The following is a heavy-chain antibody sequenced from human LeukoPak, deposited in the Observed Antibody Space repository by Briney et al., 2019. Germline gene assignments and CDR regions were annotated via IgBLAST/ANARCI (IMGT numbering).Heavy chain of an antibody. J-gene: IGHJ5*02. Sequence: GGSLRLSCAASGFTFSNAWMSWVRQAPGKGLEWVANIKQDGSEKYYVDSVKGRFTISRDNAKNSLYLQMNSLRAEDTAVYYCARVDCSGGSCYRRAWFDPWGQGTLVTVSS. V-gene: IGHV3-7*01. D-gene: IGHD2-15*01. CDR1: GFTFSNAW. CDR2: IKQDGSEK. CDR3: ARVDCSGGSCYRRAWFDP.